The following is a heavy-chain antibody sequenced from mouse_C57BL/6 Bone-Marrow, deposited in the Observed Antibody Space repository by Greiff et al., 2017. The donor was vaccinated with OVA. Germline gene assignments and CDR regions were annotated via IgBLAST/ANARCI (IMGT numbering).Heavy chain of an antibody. CDR1: GYSFTGYY. CDR2: INPSTGGT. CDR3: ARVTTVGFAY. V-gene: IGHV1-42*01. Sequence: VQLQQSGPELVKPGASVKISCKASGYSFTGYYMNWVKQSPEKSLEWIGEINPSTGGTTYNQKFKAKDPVTVDKASTPADMHLKGLTSEDSAVYYCARVTTVGFAYWGQGTLVTVSA. J-gene: IGHJ3*01. D-gene: IGHD1-1*01.